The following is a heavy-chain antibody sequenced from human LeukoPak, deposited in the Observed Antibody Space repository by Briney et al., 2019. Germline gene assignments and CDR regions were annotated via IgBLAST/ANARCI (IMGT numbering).Heavy chain of an antibody. CDR2: ISSSSSTI. D-gene: IGHD6-6*01. J-gene: IGHJ4*02. Sequence: PGGSLRLSCAASGFNFSSYSMNWVRQAPGKGLEWVSYISSSSSTIYYADSVKGRFTISRDNAKNSLYLQINSLRAEDTAGYYCAREEQLVPEYYFDYWGQGTLVTVSS. CDR1: GFNFSSYS. V-gene: IGHV3-48*01. CDR3: AREEQLVPEYYFDY.